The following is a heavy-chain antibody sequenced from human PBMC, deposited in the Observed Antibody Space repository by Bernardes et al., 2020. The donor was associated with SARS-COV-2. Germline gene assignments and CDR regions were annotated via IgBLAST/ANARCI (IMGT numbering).Heavy chain of an antibody. CDR3: ARGDSSNWYGAFEI. CDR2: IYHTGTT. Sequence: TLSLTCTVSGGSISSGGYFWNWIRQIPGKSLEWIGHIYHTGTTQYNPSLQNRVVMSVDKSKDQFSLRLNSVTAADTAVYYCARGDSSNWYGAFEIWGQGTLVTVSS. J-gene: IGHJ3*02. V-gene: IGHV4-31*03. CDR1: GGSISSGGYF. D-gene: IGHD6-13*01.